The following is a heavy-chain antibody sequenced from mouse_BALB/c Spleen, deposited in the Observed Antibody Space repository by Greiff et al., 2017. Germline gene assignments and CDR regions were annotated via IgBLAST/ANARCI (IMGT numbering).Heavy chain of an antibody. V-gene: IGHV5-9-4*01. CDR1: GFTFSSYA. CDR2: ISSGGSYT. Sequence: EVQRVESGGGLVKPGGSLKLSCAASGFTFSSYAMSWVRQSPEKRLEWVAEISSGGSYTYYPDTVTGRFTISRDNAKNTLYLEMSSLRSEDTAMYYCARDFAYWGQGTLVTVSA. CDR3: ARDFAY. J-gene: IGHJ3*01.